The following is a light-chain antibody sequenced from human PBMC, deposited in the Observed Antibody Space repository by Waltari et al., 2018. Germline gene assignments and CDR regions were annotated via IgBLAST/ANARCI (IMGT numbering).Light chain of an antibody. CDR3: MQTLQTPHS. Sequence: DIVMTQTPLPLPVTPGEPGSISCRSSQSLLDSDGYTHLHWYLQKSGQSPQLLIYLGSNRASGVPDRVRGSGSGTDFTLKISRVGAEDVGVYYCMQTLQTPHSFGQGTKVEIK. V-gene: IGKV2-28*01. J-gene: IGKJ2*03. CDR2: LGS. CDR1: QSLLDSDGYTH.